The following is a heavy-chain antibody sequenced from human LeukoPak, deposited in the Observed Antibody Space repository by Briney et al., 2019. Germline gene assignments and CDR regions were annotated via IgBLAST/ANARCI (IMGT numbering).Heavy chain of an antibody. V-gene: IGHV3-23*01. CDR1: GFTFGDYA. CDR2: ISSSGGST. Sequence: GGSLRLSCTASGFTFGDYAMSWVRQAPGKGLEWVSAISSSGGSTYYADSVKGRFTISRDNSKNTLYLQMNSLRAEDTAVYYCAKRSGLVGATRALYYFDYWGQGTLVTVSS. CDR3: AKRSGLVGATRALYYFDY. D-gene: IGHD1-26*01. J-gene: IGHJ4*02.